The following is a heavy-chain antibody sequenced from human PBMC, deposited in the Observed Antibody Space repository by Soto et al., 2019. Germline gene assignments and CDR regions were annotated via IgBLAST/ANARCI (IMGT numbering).Heavy chain of an antibody. CDR3: AREDGGGDSLDV. Sequence: SETLSLTCTVSGDSISSDYYHWTWIRQSPGKGLEWIGYIHHSGSILYNPSLKSRVTISVDTSKNQFSLHLTSVTAADTAVYLCAREDGGGDSLDVWGQGTTVTVSS. D-gene: IGHD2-21*02. J-gene: IGHJ6*02. CDR1: GDSISSDYYH. V-gene: IGHV4-30-4*08. CDR2: IHHSGSI.